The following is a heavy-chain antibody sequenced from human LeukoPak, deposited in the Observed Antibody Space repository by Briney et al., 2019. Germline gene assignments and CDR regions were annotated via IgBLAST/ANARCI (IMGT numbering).Heavy chain of an antibody. D-gene: IGHD1-7*01. CDR3: ARDSEGVTGTTSWFDP. V-gene: IGHV3-21*01. Sequence: GGTPRLSCAASGFTFSSYSMHWVRQAPGKGLEWVSSISHSSSYIYYADSVKGRFTISRDNARNSLYLQMNSLRAEDTAVYYCARDSEGVTGTTSWFDPWGQGTLVTVSS. J-gene: IGHJ5*02. CDR1: GFTFSSYS. CDR2: ISHSSSYI.